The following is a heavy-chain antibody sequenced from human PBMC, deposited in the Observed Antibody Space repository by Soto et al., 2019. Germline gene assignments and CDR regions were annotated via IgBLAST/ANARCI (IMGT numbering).Heavy chain of an antibody. CDR3: IQSRCGGDCLQSYASYYYYGMDV. CDR2: IYWDDDK. CDR1: AFSLSTGGVG. D-gene: IGHD2-21*02. J-gene: IGHJ6*02. Sequence: QITLKESGPTLVKPTQTLTLTCTFSAFSLSTGGVGVGWIRQPPGKALEWLALIYWDDDKRYSPSLRSRLTITKDTSKNQVVLTMTNIDPVDTATYSCIQSRCGGDCLQSYASYYYYGMDVWGQGTTVTVSS. V-gene: IGHV2-5*02.